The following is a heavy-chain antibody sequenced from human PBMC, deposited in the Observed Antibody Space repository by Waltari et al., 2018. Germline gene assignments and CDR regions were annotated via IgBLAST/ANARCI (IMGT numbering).Heavy chain of an antibody. J-gene: IGHJ4*02. CDR3: ARSNVAHYFDNSAFDY. CDR2: ITSSGGYT. CDR1: GFPFTAYY. D-gene: IGHD3-22*01. Sequence: QVQLMESGGGLVKPGGSLRLSCAASGFPFTAYYMSWIRQAPGKGLEGISYITSSGGYTDYADSMEGRFTISRDNAKNSLYLMVNNLSAEDTAIYYCARSNVAHYFDNSAFDYWGQGALVTVSS. V-gene: IGHV3-11*06.